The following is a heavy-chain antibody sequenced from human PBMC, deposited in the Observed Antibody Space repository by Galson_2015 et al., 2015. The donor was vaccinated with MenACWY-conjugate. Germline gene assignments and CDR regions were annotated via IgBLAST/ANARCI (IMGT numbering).Heavy chain of an antibody. CDR1: GFTFSSYS. D-gene: IGHD6-13*01. CDR2: ISSSSSYI. Sequence: SLRLSCAASGFTFSSYSMNWVRQAPGKGLEWVSSISSSSSYIYYADSVKGRFTISRDNAKNSLYLQMNSLRAEDTAVYYCARDPIAAAGVPDYWGQGTLVTVSS. J-gene: IGHJ4*02. CDR3: ARDPIAAAGVPDY. V-gene: IGHV3-21*01.